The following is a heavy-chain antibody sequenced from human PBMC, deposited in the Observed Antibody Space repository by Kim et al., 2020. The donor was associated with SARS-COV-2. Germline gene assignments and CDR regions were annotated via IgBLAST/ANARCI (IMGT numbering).Heavy chain of an antibody. CDR2: ISSSSSYI. CDR3: ARDFGSTFQGWFDP. D-gene: IGHD2-2*01. V-gene: IGHV3-21*01. J-gene: IGHJ5*02. Sequence: GGSLRLSCAASGFTFSSYSMNWVRQAPGKGLEWVSSISSSSSYIYYADSVKGRFTISRDNAKNSLYLQMNSLRAEDTAVYYCARDFGSTFQGWFDPWGQGTLVTVSS. CDR1: GFTFSSYS.